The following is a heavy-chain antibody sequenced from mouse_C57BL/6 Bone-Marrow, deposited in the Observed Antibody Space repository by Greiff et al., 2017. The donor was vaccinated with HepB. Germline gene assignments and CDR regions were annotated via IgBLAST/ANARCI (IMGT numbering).Heavy chain of an antibody. CDR2: IHPNSGST. CDR1: GYTFTSYW. Sequence: QVQLQQSGAELVKPGASVKLSCKASGYTFTSYWMHWVKQRPGQGLEWIGMIHPNSGSTNYNEKFKSKATLTVDKSSSTAYMQLSSLTSEDSAVYYCAREEAPYYSSLYAMDYWGQGTSVTVSS. D-gene: IGHD2-5*01. V-gene: IGHV1-64*01. CDR3: AREEAPYYSSLYAMDY. J-gene: IGHJ4*01.